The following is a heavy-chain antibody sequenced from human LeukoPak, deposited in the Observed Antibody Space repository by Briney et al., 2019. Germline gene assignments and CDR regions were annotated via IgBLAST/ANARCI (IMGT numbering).Heavy chain of an antibody. J-gene: IGHJ4*02. V-gene: IGHV3-7*04. CDR2: IKQDGSEK. Sequence: GGSLRLSCAASGFTFSDHWMSWVRQAPGKGLEWVANIKQDGSEKYYVDSVKGRFTISRDNAKRSLYLQMNSLRAEDTAVYYCGRGVTTVSYWGQGTLVTVSS. CDR3: GRGVTTVSY. D-gene: IGHD4-11*01. CDR1: GFTFSDHW.